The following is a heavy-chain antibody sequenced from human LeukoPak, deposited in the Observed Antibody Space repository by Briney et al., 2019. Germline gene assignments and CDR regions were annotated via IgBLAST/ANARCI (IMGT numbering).Heavy chain of an antibody. D-gene: IGHD6-19*01. CDR2: INPSGGST. CDR3: ARDRSAREGFDL. J-gene: IGHJ4*02. Sequence: ASVKVSCKASGYTFTSYYMHWVRQAPGQGLEWMGIINPSGGSTSYAQKFQGRVTMTRDTSTSTVYMELSSLRSEDTAVYFCARDRSAREGFDLWGQGTLVTVSS. V-gene: IGHV1-46*01. CDR1: GYTFTSYY.